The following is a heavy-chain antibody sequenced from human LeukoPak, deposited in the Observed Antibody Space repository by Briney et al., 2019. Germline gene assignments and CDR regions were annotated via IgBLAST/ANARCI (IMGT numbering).Heavy chain of an antibody. CDR3: AKDGNYDILTGYRGILNYFDY. D-gene: IGHD3-9*01. V-gene: IGHV3-9*01. CDR2: ISWNSGSI. CDR1: GFTFDDYA. J-gene: IGHJ4*02. Sequence: PGRSLRLSCAASGFTFDDYAMHWVRQAPGKGLEWVSGISWNSGSIGYADSVKGRFTISRDNAKNSLYLQMNSLRAEDTALYYCAKDGNYDILTGYRGILNYFDYWGQGTLVTVSS.